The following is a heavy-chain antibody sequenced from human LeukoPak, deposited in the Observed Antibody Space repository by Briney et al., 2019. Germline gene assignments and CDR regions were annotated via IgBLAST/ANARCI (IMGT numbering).Heavy chain of an antibody. D-gene: IGHD1-1*01. CDR2: IIPILNIP. J-gene: IGHJ6*02. V-gene: IGHV1-69*02. CDR1: GSAFSGYT. CDR3: AREKMEVGYYGLDV. Sequence: ASVKVSCKASGSAFSGYTITWVRQAPGQGLEWMGRIIPILNIPNYAQKLQGRVTIAADKSTSTAYMELSSLRSDDTAVYYCAREKMEVGYYGLDVWGQGTTVTVSS.